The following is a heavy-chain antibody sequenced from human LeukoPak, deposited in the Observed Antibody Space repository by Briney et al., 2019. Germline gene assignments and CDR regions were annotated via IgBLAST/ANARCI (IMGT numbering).Heavy chain of an antibody. D-gene: IGHD2-2*01. CDR2: INHSGST. CDR1: GGSFSGYY. V-gene: IGHV4-34*01. J-gene: IGHJ4*02. CDR3: ARGVQYQLLRYFDY. Sequence: SETLSLTCAVYGGSFSGYYWSWIRQPPGKGLEWIGEINHSGSTNYNPSLKGRVTISVDTSKNQFSLKLSSVTAADTAVYYCARGVQYQLLRYFDYWGQGTLVTVSS.